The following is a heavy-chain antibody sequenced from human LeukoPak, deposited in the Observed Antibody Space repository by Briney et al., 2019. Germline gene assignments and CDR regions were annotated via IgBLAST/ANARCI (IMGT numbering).Heavy chain of an antibody. V-gene: IGHV1-8*01. D-gene: IGHD6-19*01. J-gene: IGHJ5*02. Sequence: GASVKVSCKASGYTFTSYDINWVRQATGQGLEWMGWMNPNSGNTGYAQKFQGRVTMTRNTSISIAYMELSSLRSEDTAVYYCARAGIAVAGSAYGWFDPWGQGTLVTVSS. CDR3: ARAGIAVAGSAYGWFDP. CDR1: GYTFTSYD. CDR2: MNPNSGNT.